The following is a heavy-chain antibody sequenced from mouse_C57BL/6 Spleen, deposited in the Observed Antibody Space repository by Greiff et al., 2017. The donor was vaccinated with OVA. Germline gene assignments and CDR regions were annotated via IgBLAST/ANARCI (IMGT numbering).Heavy chain of an antibody. CDR1: GYAFSSYW. D-gene: IGHD1-1*01. V-gene: IGHV1-80*01. CDR3: ARRGDYYGSSWDAMDY. J-gene: IGHJ4*01. CDR2: IYPGDGDT. Sequence: QVQLKESGAELVKPGASVKISCKASGYAFSSYWMNWVKQRPGKGLEWIGQIYPGDGDTNYNGKFKGKATLTADKSSSTAYMQLSSLTSEDSAVYFCARRGDYYGSSWDAMDYWGQGTSVTVSS.